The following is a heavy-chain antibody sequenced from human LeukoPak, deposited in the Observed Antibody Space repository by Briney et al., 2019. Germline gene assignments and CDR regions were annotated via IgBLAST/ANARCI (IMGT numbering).Heavy chain of an antibody. CDR1: GFTFSSYE. CDR3: ARVFLTGYYLFDY. V-gene: IGHV3-48*03. D-gene: IGHD3-9*01. CDR2: ISSSGSTK. J-gene: IGHJ4*02. Sequence: GGSLRLSCAASGFTFSSYEMNWVRQAPGKGLEWVSYISSSGSTKYFADSVKGRFTISRDNAKNSLYLQMNSLRAEDTAVYYYARVFLTGYYLFDYWGQGTLVTVSS.